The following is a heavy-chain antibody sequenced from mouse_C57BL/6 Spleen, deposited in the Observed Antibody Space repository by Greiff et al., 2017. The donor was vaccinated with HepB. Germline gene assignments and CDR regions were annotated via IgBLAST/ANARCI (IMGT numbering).Heavy chain of an antibody. D-gene: IGHD2-1*01. CDR2: IDPSDSYT. CDR3: AVYGNAAY. J-gene: IGHJ3*01. Sequence: QVQLQQPGAELVKPGASVKLSCKASGYTFTSYWMQWVKQRPGQGLEWIGEIDPSDSYTNYNQKFKGKATLTVDTSSSTAYMQLSSLTSEDSAVYYCAVYGNAAYWGQGTLVTVSA. V-gene: IGHV1-50*01. CDR1: GYTFTSYW.